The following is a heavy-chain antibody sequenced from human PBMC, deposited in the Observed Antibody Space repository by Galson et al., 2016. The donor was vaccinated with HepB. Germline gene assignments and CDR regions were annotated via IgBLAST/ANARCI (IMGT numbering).Heavy chain of an antibody. CDR1: GFTFDNYA. D-gene: IGHD1-20*01. CDR2: ISWNSGSI. V-gene: IGHV3-9*01. J-gene: IGHJ4*02. Sequence: SLRLSCAASGFTFDNYAMHWVRQAPGKGLEWVSGISWNSGSIAYADSVKGRFTIARDNAKNSVYLQMNSLRTEDTALYYCARVTITATFDYWGQGTLVTVSS. CDR3: ARVTITATFDY.